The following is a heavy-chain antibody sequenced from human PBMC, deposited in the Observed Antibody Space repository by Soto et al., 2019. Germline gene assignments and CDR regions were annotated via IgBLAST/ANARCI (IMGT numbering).Heavy chain of an antibody. D-gene: IGHD2-2*01. V-gene: IGHV3-7*01. CDR2: IKQDGSET. Sequence: HLVESGGGLVQPGGSLRLSCAASGFTFSGHWMSWVRQAPGKGLEWVAHIKQDGSETFYVGSVKGRFTISRDNAKNSLDLQMNSLRAEDTALYYCARDRAFCSGTHCRRGSIYYYYMDVWGNGTTVTVSS. CDR3: ARDRAFCSGTHCRRGSIYYYYMDV. CDR1: GFTFSGHW. J-gene: IGHJ6*03.